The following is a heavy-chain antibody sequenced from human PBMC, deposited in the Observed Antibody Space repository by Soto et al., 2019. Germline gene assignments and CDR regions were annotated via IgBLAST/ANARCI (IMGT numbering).Heavy chain of an antibody. V-gene: IGHV3-21*01. CDR1: GFTFSSYS. CDR3: ARALDFWSPMDV. J-gene: IGHJ6*02. Sequence: NPGGSLRLSCAASGFTFSSYSMNWVRQAPGKGLEWVSSISSSSSYIYYADSVKGRFTISRDNAKNSLYLQMNSLRAEDTAVYYCARALDFWSPMDVWGQGTTVTVSS. D-gene: IGHD3-3*01. CDR2: ISSSSSYI.